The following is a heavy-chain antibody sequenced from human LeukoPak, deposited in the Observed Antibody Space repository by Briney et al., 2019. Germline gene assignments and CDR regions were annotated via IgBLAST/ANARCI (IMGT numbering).Heavy chain of an antibody. CDR1: GGSISSYY. V-gene: IGHV4-59*01. J-gene: IGHJ5*02. Sequence: PSETLSLTCTVSGGSISSYYWSWLRQPPGKGLEWIGYIYYSGSTNYNPSLKSRVTISVDTSKNQFSLKLSSVTAADTAVYYCARVRNYYDSSAFDPWGQGTLVTVSS. D-gene: IGHD3-22*01. CDR3: ARVRNYYDSSAFDP. CDR2: IYYSGST.